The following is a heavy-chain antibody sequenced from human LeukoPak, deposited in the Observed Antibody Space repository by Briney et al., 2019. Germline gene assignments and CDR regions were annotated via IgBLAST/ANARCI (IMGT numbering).Heavy chain of an antibody. V-gene: IGHV4-34*01. CDR3: ARSIVVVVAATQAPQDYYYGMDV. CDR2: INHSGST. D-gene: IGHD2-15*01. CDR1: GGSFSGYY. J-gene: IGHJ6*02. Sequence: SETLSLTCAVYGGSFSGYYWSWIRQPPGKGLEWIGEINHSGSTNYNPSLKSRVTISVDTSKNQFSLKLSSVTAADTAVYYCARSIVVVVAATQAPQDYYYGMDVWGQGTTVTVSS.